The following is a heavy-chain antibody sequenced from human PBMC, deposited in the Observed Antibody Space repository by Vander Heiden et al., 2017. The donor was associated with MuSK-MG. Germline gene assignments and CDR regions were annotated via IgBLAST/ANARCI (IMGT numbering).Heavy chain of an antibody. CDR1: GGSISSSSYY. CDR3: ARVDGSGSYLDY. CDR2: IDYSGST. D-gene: IGHD3-10*01. Sequence: QLQLQESGPGLVKPSETLSLTCTVSGGSISSSSYYWGWIRQPPGKGLEWIGSIDYSGSTYYNPSRKSRVTISVDTSKNQFSLKRSSVTAADTAVYYCARVDGSGSYLDYWGQGTLVTVSS. J-gene: IGHJ4*02. V-gene: IGHV4-39*07.